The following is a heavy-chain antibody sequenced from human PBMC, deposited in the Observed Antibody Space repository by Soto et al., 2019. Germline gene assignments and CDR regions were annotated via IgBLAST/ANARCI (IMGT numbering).Heavy chain of an antibody. J-gene: IGHJ6*02. D-gene: IGHD4-4*01. CDR3: TRHVVLTTVTTTAAGYYGMDV. Sequence: GESLKISCKGSGYSFISYLIGWVRQMPGKGLEWMGIIYPGDSDTRYSPSFQGQVTISADKSISTAYLQWSSLKASDTAMYYCTRHVVLTTVTTTAAGYYGMDVWGQGTTVTVSS. V-gene: IGHV5-51*01. CDR1: GYSFISYL. CDR2: IYPGDSDT.